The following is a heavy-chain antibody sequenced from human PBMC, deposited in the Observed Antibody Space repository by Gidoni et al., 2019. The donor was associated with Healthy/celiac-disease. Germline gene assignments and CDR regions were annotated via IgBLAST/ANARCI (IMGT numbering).Heavy chain of an antibody. V-gene: IGHV3-7*03. J-gene: IGHJ4*02. D-gene: IGHD6-13*01. CDR3: AREMIAAAGIPFDY. CDR1: GFTLSSYW. Sequence: EVQLVESGGGLVQPGGSLRLSCAASGFTLSSYWMSWVRQAPGKGLEWVANIKQDGSEKYYVDSVKGRFTISRDNAKNSLYLQMNSLRAEDTAVYYCAREMIAAAGIPFDYWGQGTLVTVSS. CDR2: IKQDGSEK.